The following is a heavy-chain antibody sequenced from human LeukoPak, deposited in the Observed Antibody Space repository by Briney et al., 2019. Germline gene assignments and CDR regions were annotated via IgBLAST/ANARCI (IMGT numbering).Heavy chain of an antibody. CDR3: ARHRGGGGRYYYYYGMDV. D-gene: IGHD2-15*01. V-gene: IGHV5-51*01. J-gene: IGHJ6*02. CDR1: GYIFTSYW. Sequence: GESLQISCKGSGYIFTSYWIGWVRQLPGKGLEWMGIIYPGDSDTRYSPSFQGQVTISADKSISTAYLQWSSLKASDTAMYYCARHRGGGGRYYYYYGMDVWGQGTTVTVSS. CDR2: IYPGDSDT.